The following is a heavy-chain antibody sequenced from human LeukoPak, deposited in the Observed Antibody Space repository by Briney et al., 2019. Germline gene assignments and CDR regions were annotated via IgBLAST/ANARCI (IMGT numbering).Heavy chain of an antibody. D-gene: IGHD3-22*01. CDR1: GGSISSSSYY. J-gene: IGHJ4*02. Sequence: PSETLSLTCTVPGGSISSSSYYWGWIRQPPGKGLEWSGSIYYSGSTYYNPSLKSRVTISVDTSKNQFSLKLSSVTAADTAVYYCASGVRDYYDSPGYFDYWGQGTLVTVSS. CDR3: ASGVRDYYDSPGYFDY. CDR2: IYYSGST. V-gene: IGHV4-39*01.